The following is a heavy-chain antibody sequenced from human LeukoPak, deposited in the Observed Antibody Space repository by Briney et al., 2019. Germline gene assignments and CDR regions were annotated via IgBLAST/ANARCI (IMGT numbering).Heavy chain of an antibody. CDR3: AKTDEGIAAAGTSH. V-gene: IGHV3-53*01. J-gene: IGHJ4*02. CDR2: IYSGGST. D-gene: IGHD6-13*01. Sequence: GGSLRLSCAASGFTVSSNYMSWVRQAPGKGLEWVSVIYSGGSTYYADSVKGRFTISRDNSKNTLYLQMNSLRAEDTAVYYCAKTDEGIAAAGTSHWGQGTLVTVSS. CDR1: GFTVSSNY.